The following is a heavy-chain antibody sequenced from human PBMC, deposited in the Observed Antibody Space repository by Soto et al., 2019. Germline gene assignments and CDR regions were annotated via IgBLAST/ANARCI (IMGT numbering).Heavy chain of an antibody. V-gene: IGHV3-30-3*01. J-gene: IGHJ4*02. CDR1: GFTFSSYA. Sequence: PGGSLRLSCAASGFTFSSYAMHWVRQAPGKGLEWVAVISYDGSNKYYADSVKGRFTISRDNSKNTLYLQMNSLRAEDTAVYYCARGYLYSSSWYGDYFDYWGQGTLVTVSS. CDR3: ARGYLYSSSWYGDYFDY. CDR2: ISYDGSNK. D-gene: IGHD6-13*01.